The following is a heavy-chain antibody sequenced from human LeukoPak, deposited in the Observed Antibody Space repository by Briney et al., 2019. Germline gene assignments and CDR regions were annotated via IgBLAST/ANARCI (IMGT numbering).Heavy chain of an antibody. Sequence: VGTLRLSCAASGFTFSSYAMHWVRQAPGKGLEWVAVISYDGSNKYYADSVKGRFTISRDNSKNTLYLQMNSLRAEDTAVYYCARGYSSSWVYGMDVWGQGTTVTVSS. D-gene: IGHD6-13*01. CDR3: ARGYSSSWVYGMDV. CDR1: GFTFSSYA. CDR2: ISYDGSNK. J-gene: IGHJ6*02. V-gene: IGHV3-30*04.